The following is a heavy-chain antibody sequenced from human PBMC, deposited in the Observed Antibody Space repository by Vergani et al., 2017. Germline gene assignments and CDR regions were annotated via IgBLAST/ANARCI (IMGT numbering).Heavy chain of an antibody. CDR1: GGSISSYY. D-gene: IGHD3-9*01. Sequence: QVQLQESGPGLVKPSETLSLTCTVSGGSISSYYWSWIRQPPGKRLEWIGYIYYSGSTNYNPYFKSRVTISVDTSKNQFSLKLSSVTAADTAVYYCARGVSFGWVRVGWFYPWDQGTLVTVSS. CDR3: ARGVSFGWVRVGWFYP. CDR2: IYYSGST. V-gene: IGHV4-59*01. J-gene: IGHJ5*02.